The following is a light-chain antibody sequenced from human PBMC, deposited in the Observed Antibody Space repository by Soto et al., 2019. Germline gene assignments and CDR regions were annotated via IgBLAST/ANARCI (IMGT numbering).Light chain of an antibody. V-gene: IGKV3-20*01. J-gene: IGKJ5*01. CDR1: KNGSNNY. CDR3: QQYNEWPIT. CDR2: AAS. Sequence: EIVLAQSRGTLSLSPGERATLSCRATKNGSNNYLAWYQQKPGQAPRLLIYAASNRATGIPDRFSGSGSGTDFTLTISRLQPEDFAIYYCQQYNEWPITFGQGTRLEI.